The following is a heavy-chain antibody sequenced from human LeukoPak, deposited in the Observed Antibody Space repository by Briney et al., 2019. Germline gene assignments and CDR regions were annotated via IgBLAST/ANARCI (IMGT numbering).Heavy chain of an antibody. CDR1: GYTFTSYV. CDR2: ISASYDDT. V-gene: IGHV1-18*01. Sequence: GALVKVSCKTSGYTFTSYVISWVRQAPGQGLEWMGWISASYDDTRFAQRLQGRVSMTTDTSTNTAYMDLTSLTSDDTAVYYCARGPYCSGGSCYSQYFDYWGQGTLVTVSS. D-gene: IGHD2-15*01. J-gene: IGHJ4*02. CDR3: ARGPYCSGGSCYSQYFDY.